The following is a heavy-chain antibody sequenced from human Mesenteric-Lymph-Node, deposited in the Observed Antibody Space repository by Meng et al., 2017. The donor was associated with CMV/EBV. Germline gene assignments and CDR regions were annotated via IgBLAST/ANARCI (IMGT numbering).Heavy chain of an antibody. Sequence: ASVKVSCKASGYTFTSYYMHWVRQAPGQGLEWMGWINPNSGGTNYAQKFQGRVTMTRDTSISTAYMELSRLRSDDTAVYYCAREGWDIVVVPAATAFDYWGQGTLVTVSS. D-gene: IGHD2-2*01. CDR3: AREGWDIVVVPAATAFDY. CDR2: INPNSGGT. CDR1: GYTFTSYY. V-gene: IGHV1-2*02. J-gene: IGHJ4*02.